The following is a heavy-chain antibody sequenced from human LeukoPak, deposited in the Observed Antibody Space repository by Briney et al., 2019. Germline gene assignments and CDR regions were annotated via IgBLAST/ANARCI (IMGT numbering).Heavy chain of an antibody. D-gene: IGHD6-13*01. CDR1: GYIFTGYY. V-gene: IGHV1-2*02. J-gene: IGHJ4*02. CDR3: ARGLRGIAAAGTNY. CDR2: INPNSGGT. Sequence: AASVKVSCKASGYIFTGYYMHWVRQAPGQGLEWMGWINPNSGGTNYAQKFQGRVTMTRDTSISTAYMQLSRLRSDDTAVYYCARGLRGIAAAGTNYWGQGTLVTVS.